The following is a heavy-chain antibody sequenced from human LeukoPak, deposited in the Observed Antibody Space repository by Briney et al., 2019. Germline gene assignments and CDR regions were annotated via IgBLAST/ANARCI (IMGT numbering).Heavy chain of an antibody. V-gene: IGHV4-61*01. Sequence: PSETLSLTCTVSGGSVSSGSYYSSWIRHPPGKGLEWIGYIYYSGSTNYNPSLKSRVTISVDTSKNQFSLKLSSVTAADTAVYYCARDGGSSWANWFDPWGQGTLVTVSS. CDR3: ARDGGSSWANWFDP. CDR2: IYYSGST. D-gene: IGHD6-13*01. J-gene: IGHJ5*02. CDR1: GGSVSSGSYY.